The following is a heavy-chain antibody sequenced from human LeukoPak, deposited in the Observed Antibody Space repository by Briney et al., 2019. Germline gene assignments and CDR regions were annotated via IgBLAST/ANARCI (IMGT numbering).Heavy chain of an antibody. D-gene: IGHD3-10*01. CDR1: GFTFSSYW. CDR3: ARLLVYNSGGEAFDY. Sequence: GGSLRLSCAASGFTFSSYWMSWVRQAPGKGLEWVANIKQDGSEKYYVDSVKGRFTISRDNAKNSLYLQMSSLRAEDTAVYYCARLLVYNSGGEAFDYWGQGTLVTVSS. V-gene: IGHV3-7*01. CDR2: IKQDGSEK. J-gene: IGHJ4*02.